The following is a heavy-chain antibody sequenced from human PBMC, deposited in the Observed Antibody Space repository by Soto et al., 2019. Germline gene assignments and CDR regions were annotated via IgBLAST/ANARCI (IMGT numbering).Heavy chain of an antibody. D-gene: IGHD2-21*02. Sequence: ASVKVSCKASGYTFTSYAIHLGRPAPGQRLEWMGWINAGNGNTKYSQKFQGRVTITRDTSASTAYMELSSLRSEDTAVYYCARQYCGGDCPMPWPSWGQGTLVNVSS. V-gene: IGHV1-3*01. CDR1: GYTFTSYA. CDR2: INAGNGNT. CDR3: ARQYCGGDCPMPWPS. J-gene: IGHJ5*02.